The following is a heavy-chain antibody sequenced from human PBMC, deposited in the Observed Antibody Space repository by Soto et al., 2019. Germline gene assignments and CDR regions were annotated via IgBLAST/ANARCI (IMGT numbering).Heavy chain of an antibody. D-gene: IGHD2-21*02. J-gene: IGHJ4*02. CDR3: AKDKVPVVVTAPFHY. V-gene: IGHV1-3*01. CDR1: GYTFTSYA. Sequence: ASVKVSCKASGYTFTSYAMHWVRQAPGQRLEWMGWINAGNGNTKYSQKFQGRVTIIRDTSASTAYMELSSLRSEDTAVYYCAKDKVPVVVTAPFHYWGQGTLVTVSS. CDR2: INAGNGNT.